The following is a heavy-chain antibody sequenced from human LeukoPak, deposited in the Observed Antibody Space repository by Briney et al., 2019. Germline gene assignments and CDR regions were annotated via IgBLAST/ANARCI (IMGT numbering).Heavy chain of an antibody. J-gene: IGHJ6*03. Sequence: PSETLSLTCAVYDGSFRGYYWTWIRQFPGRGLEWIGEINDSGGTNYNPSLKRRVNVLVDTSKNQFSLKLTSVTDADTDVYYCARRVTVLYSMDLWGKGTTVTVSS. CDR3: ARRVTVLYSMDL. D-gene: IGHD3-10*01. CDR2: INDSGGT. CDR1: DGSFRGYY. V-gene: IGHV4-34*01.